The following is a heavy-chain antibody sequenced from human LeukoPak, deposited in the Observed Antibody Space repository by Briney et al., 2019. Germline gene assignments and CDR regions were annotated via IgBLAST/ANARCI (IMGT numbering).Heavy chain of an antibody. CDR1: GYSIRSGYY. Sequence: SETLSLTCTVSGYSIRSGYYWGWIRQPPGKGLEWIGSIYHSGSIYHKPSLKSRVTISVDTSKNQFSLKLSSVTAADTAVYYCARDRIYGSGSDHFDYWGQGTLVTVSS. CDR2: IYHSGSI. J-gene: IGHJ4*02. CDR3: ARDRIYGSGSDHFDY. V-gene: IGHV4-38-2*02. D-gene: IGHD3-10*01.